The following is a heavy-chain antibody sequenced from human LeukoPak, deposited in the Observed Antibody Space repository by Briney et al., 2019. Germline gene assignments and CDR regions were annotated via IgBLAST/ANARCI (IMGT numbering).Heavy chain of an antibody. CDR1: GFTFTYAW. CDR3: TISGSPFDN. V-gene: IGHV3-15*01. J-gene: IGHJ4*02. D-gene: IGHD1-26*01. Sequence: RGSLRLSCAASGFTFTYAWMSWVRQAPRKGLEWVAHIKRVTESETIATGSPVNGRFTISRDNSKNMLILQIKKLKTEDTAIFYCTISGSPFDNWGQGTLVTVSS. CDR2: IKRVTESETI.